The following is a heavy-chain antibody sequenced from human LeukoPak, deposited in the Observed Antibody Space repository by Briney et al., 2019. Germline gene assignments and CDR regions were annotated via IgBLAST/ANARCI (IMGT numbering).Heavy chain of an antibody. D-gene: IGHD5-18*01. V-gene: IGHV3-30*03. CDR1: GFTFSSYG. CDR2: ISYDGSNK. Sequence: GGSLRLSCAASGFTFSSYGMHWVRQAPGKGLEWVAVISYDGSNKYYADSVKGRFTISRDNSKNTLYLQMNSLRAEDTAVYYCARDRQPSYGPDYWGQGTLVTVSS. CDR3: ARDRQPSYGPDY. J-gene: IGHJ4*02.